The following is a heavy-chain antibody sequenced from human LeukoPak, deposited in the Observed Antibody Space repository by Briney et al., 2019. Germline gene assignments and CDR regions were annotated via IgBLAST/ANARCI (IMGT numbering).Heavy chain of an antibody. Sequence: GGSLRLSCAASGFTFSSYGMNWVRQAPGKGLEWVSFISSSSSYIYYADSVKGRSTISRDNGKNLLYLQMNSLRAEDTAVYYCARAPGYRSFLDYWGQGTLVTVSS. V-gene: IGHV3-21*01. D-gene: IGHD6-13*01. CDR2: ISSSSSYI. J-gene: IGHJ4*02. CDR1: GFTFSSYG. CDR3: ARAPGYRSFLDY.